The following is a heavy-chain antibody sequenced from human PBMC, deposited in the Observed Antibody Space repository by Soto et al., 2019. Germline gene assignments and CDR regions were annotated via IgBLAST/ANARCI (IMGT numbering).Heavy chain of an antibody. CDR3: AREFERWEWLAQIGY. CDR2: ISYDGSNK. CDR1: GFTFSSYA. Sequence: GGSLRLSCAASGFTFSSYAMHWVRQAPGKGLEWVAVISYDGSNKYYADSVKGRFTISRDNSKNTLYLQMNSLRAEDTAVYYCAREFERWEWLAQIGYWGQGTLVTVSS. J-gene: IGHJ4*02. V-gene: IGHV3-30-3*01. D-gene: IGHD6-19*01.